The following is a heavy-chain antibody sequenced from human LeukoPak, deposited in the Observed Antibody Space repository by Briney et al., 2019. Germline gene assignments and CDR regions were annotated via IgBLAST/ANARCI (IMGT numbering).Heavy chain of an antibody. Sequence: SQSLSLTCTVSGGSISSYYWSWIRQPPGKGLEWIGYIYYSGSTNYNPSLKSRVTISVDTSKNQFSLKLSSVTAADTAVYYCARGGMSTTVPDDAFDIWGQGTMVTVSS. V-gene: IGHV4-59*01. CDR2: IYYSGST. CDR3: ARGGMSTTVPDDAFDI. CDR1: GGSISSYY. J-gene: IGHJ3*02. D-gene: IGHD3-16*01.